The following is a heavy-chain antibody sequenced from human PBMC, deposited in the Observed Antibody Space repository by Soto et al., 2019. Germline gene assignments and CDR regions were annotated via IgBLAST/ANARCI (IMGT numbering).Heavy chain of an antibody. J-gene: IGHJ5*02. CDR3: ARXIFWVVVAATPDLYWFDP. V-gene: IGHV4-39*01. CDR2: IYYSGST. Sequence: QLQLQESGPGLVKPSETLSLTCTVSGGSISSSSYYWGWIRQPPGKGLEWIGSIYYSGSTYYNPSLKSRVTISVDTSKNQXXLKLSSVTAAXTXVYYXARXIFWVVVAATPDLYWFDPWGQGTLVTVSS. D-gene: IGHD2-15*01. CDR1: GGSISSSSYY.